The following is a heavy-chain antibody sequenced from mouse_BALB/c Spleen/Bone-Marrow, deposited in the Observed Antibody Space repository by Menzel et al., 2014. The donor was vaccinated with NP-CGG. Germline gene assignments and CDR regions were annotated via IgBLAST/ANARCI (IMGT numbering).Heavy chain of an antibody. CDR1: GFTFSSYG. V-gene: IGHV5-6*01. D-gene: IGHD2-4*01. J-gene: IGHJ2*01. CDR2: ISSGGSYT. Sequence: EVQLVESGGGLVQPGGSLKLSCASSGFTFSSYGMSWVRQTPDKRLEWVATISSGGSYTYYPDSVKGRFTISRDNAKNTLYLQMSSLKSEDTAMYYCARQTYYDYDGYFDYWGQGTTLTVSS. CDR3: ARQTYYDYDGYFDY.